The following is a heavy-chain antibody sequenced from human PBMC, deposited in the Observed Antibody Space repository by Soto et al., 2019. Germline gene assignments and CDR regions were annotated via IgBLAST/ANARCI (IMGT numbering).Heavy chain of an antibody. CDR2: ISYDGSNK. V-gene: IGHV3-30*18. D-gene: IGHD5-18*01. Sequence: GGSLRLSCAASGFTFSSYGMHWVRQAPGKGLEWVAVISYDGSNKYYADSVKGRFTISRDNSKNTLYLQMNSLRAEDTAVYYCAKDTAMVRAFDYWGQGTLVTVSS. CDR1: GFTFSSYG. J-gene: IGHJ4*02. CDR3: AKDTAMVRAFDY.